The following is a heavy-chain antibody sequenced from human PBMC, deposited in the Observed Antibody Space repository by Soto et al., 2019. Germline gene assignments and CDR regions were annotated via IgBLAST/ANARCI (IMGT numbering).Heavy chain of an antibody. D-gene: IGHD3-16*01. CDR2: IYYSGST. V-gene: IGHV4-59*11. J-gene: IGHJ4*02. CDR3: ARRYGGIFDY. CDR1: CGSSSGPD. Sequence: SEPQSLRFRVACGSSSGPDRSWIRQPPGKGLEWIGYIYYSGSTNYNPSLKSRVTISVDTSKNQFSLKLSSVTAADTAVYYCARRYGGIFDYWGQGSLVTVSS.